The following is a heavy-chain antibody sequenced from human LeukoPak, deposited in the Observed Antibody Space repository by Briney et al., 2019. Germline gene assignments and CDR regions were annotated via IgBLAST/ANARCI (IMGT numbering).Heavy chain of an antibody. CDR3: RSTSGYGNSGSSDAFDI. D-gene: IGHD3-22*01. J-gene: IGHJ3*02. Sequence: GGSLRLSCAASGFTFSGSAMHWVRQASGKGLEWVGRIRSKAHTYATSYAASVKGRFTISRDDSKNTAYLQMDSLKTEDTAVYYCRSTSGYGNSGSSDAFDIWGQGTMVTVSS. V-gene: IGHV3-73*01. CDR1: GFTFSGSA. CDR2: IRSKAHTYAT.